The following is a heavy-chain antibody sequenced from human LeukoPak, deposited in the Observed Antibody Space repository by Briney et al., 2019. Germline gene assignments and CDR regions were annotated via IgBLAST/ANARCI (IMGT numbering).Heavy chain of an antibody. V-gene: IGHV4-4*07. D-gene: IGHD6-13*01. CDR1: SASVSSHH. J-gene: IGHJ4*02. CDR3: ARARQNGYTGIWYDY. CDR2: VHFGGST. Sequence: SETLSLTCAVSSASVSSHHWAWIRQPAGKGLEWVGRVHFGGSTNYNPSLRSRVAISLDKSKNELSLTLNSVSAADTAVYYCARARQNGYTGIWYDYWGQGTLVTVSS.